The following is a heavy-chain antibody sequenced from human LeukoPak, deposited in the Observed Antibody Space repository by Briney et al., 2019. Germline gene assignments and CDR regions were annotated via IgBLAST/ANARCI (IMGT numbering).Heavy chain of an antibody. CDR1: GFTFGDYA. CDR3: TRGWSRDY. D-gene: IGHD3-3*01. Sequence: PGRSLRPSCTASGFTFGDYAMSWVRQAPGKGLEWVGFIRSKAYGGTTEYAASVKGRFTISRDDSKSIAYLQMNSLKTEDTAVYYCTRGWSRDYWGQGTLVTVSS. V-gene: IGHV3-49*04. J-gene: IGHJ4*02. CDR2: IRSKAYGGTT.